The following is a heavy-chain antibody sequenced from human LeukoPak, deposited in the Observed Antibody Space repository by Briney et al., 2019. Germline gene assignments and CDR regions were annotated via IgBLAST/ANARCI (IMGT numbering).Heavy chain of an antibody. J-gene: IGHJ4*02. CDR2: INHSGST. Sequence: SETLSLTCTVSGGSISSSSYYWSWIRQPPGKGLEWIGEINHSGSTNYNPSLKSRVTISVDTSKNQFSLKLSSVTAADTAVYYCARPRGYSYGSYYFDYWGQGTLVTVSS. D-gene: IGHD5-18*01. CDR1: GGSISSSSYY. CDR3: ARPRGYSYGSYYFDY. V-gene: IGHV4-39*07.